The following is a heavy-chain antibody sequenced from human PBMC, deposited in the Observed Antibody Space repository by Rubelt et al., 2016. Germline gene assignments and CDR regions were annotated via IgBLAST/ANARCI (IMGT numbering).Heavy chain of an antibody. V-gene: IGHV4-59*08. CDR3: ARHDEAVAEIPHSWFDP. D-gene: IGHD6-19*01. Sequence: QVQLQESGPGLVKPSETLSLTCTVSGGSISSYYWSWIRQPPGKGLEWIGYIYYSGSTNYNPSLKGRVTISGDTAKNQFSLKLSSVTAADTAVYYGARHDEAVAEIPHSWFDPWGQGTLVTVSS. J-gene: IGHJ5*02. CDR2: IYYSGST. CDR1: GGSISSYY.